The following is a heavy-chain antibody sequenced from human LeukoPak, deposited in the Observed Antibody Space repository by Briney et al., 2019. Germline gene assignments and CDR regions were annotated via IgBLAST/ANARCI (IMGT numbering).Heavy chain of an antibody. Sequence: GGSLRLSCAASGFIVSNNYMNWVRQAPGKGLEWVSVIYSGDSTNYADSVKGRFTISRDNSKNTLYLQMNSLRPEDTSVYYCAKDQQLQPFHYWGQGTLVTVSS. CDR1: GFIVSNNY. D-gene: IGHD2-2*01. CDR2: IYSGDST. J-gene: IGHJ4*02. CDR3: AKDQQLQPFHY. V-gene: IGHV3-66*01.